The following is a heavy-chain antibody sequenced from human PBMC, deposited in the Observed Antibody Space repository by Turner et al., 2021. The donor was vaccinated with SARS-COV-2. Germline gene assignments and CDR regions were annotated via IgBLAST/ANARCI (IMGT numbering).Heavy chain of an antibody. D-gene: IGHD3-10*01. Sequence: EVRLLESGGGWVQPGGSISLSCAADGLSFSSYAMSWVRQAPGMGLAWVSSIRAGGCYTYYADSVKGRFTISRDSSKKSLYLQMNSLRAEDTAIYYCAKDWNYYGSGYLNGMYVSSRGRHASALCDWRSDV. V-gene: IGHV3-23*01. CDR2: IRAGGCYT. J-gene: IGHJ6*01. CDR1: GLSFSSYA. CDR3: AKDWNYYGSGYLNGMYVSSRGRHASALCDWRSDV.